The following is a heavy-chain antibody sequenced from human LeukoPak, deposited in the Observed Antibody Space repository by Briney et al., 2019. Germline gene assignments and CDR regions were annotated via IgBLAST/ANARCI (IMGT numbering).Heavy chain of an antibody. CDR1: GASISDYY. Sequence: SETLSLTCTVSGASISDYYGMWIRQPPGKGLEWIGYIYYTGSTNSNPSLKSRAVMSVDLSKNQFSLSLTSVSAADSALYYCAGAYGDTYYDFWGQGTLVSVSS. D-gene: IGHD4/OR15-4a*01. CDR3: AGAYGDTYYDF. CDR2: IYYTGST. J-gene: IGHJ4*02. V-gene: IGHV4-59*01.